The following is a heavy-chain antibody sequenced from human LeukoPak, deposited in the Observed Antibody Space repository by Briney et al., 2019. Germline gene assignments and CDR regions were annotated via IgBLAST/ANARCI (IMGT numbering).Heavy chain of an antibody. J-gene: IGHJ1*01. Sequence: SETLSLTCTVSGGSISSGGYYWSWIRQPPGKGLEWIGYIYHSGSTYYSPSLKSRVTISVDRSKNQFSLKLSSVTAADTAVYYCARGSGGVQHWARAPWSPSPQ. CDR3: ARGSGGVQH. D-gene: IGHD1-26*01. CDR2: IYHSGST. V-gene: IGHV4-30-2*01. CDR1: GGSISSGGYY.